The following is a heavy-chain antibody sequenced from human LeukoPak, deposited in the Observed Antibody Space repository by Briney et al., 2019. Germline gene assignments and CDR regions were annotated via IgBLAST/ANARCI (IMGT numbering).Heavy chain of an antibody. CDR3: ARGDLFVRGVPNDY. CDR1: GFTFSSYG. Sequence: GGSLRLSCAASGFTFSSYGIHWVRQAPGKGLEWVAVISYDGSNKYYADSVKGRFTISRDNSKNTLYLQMNSLRAEDTAVYYCARGDLFVRGVPNDYWGQGTLVTVSS. V-gene: IGHV3-30*03. CDR2: ISYDGSNK. J-gene: IGHJ4*02. D-gene: IGHD3-10*02.